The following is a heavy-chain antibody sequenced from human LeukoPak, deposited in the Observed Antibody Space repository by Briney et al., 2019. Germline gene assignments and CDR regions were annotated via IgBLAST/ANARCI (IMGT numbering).Heavy chain of an antibody. CDR1: GYTFTGYY. V-gene: IGHV1-2*02. D-gene: IGHD3-22*01. CDR3: ARVLDYDSSLSYDP. Sequence: ASVKVSCKASGYTFTGYYMHWVRQAPGQGLEWMGWINPNSGGTNYAQKFQGRVTMTRDTSISTAYMELSRLRSDDTAVYYCARVLDYDSSLSYDPWGQGTLVTVSS. J-gene: IGHJ5*02. CDR2: INPNSGGT.